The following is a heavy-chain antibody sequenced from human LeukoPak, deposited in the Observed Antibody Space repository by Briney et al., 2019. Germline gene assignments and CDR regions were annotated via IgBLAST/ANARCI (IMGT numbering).Heavy chain of an antibody. D-gene: IGHD2-2*01. J-gene: IGHJ4*02. CDR3: AKDIVVVPAAPGY. CDR1: GFTFSSYG. CDR2: IRYDGSNT. Sequence: PGGSLRLSCAASGFTFSSYGMHWVRQAPGKGLEWVAFIRYDGSNTYYSDSVKGRFTISRDNSKNTLYLQMNSLRDEDTAVYYCAKDIVVVPAAPGYWGQGTLVTVSS. V-gene: IGHV3-30*02.